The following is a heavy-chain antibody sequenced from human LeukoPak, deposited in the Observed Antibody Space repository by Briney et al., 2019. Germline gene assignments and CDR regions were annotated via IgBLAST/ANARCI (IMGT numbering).Heavy chain of an antibody. CDR2: VNRDGSST. D-gene: IGHD6-13*01. J-gene: IGHJ4*02. CDR3: ARDRSISAAGDTY. CDR1: GFTFSDYW. Sequence: GGPLRLSCAASGFTFSDYWMHWVRHAPGKGLVWVSRVNRDGSSTIYADSVKGRFTISRDNAKNTLSLQMNSLRAEDTAVYYCARDRSISAAGDTYWGQGTLVTVSS. V-gene: IGHV3-74*01.